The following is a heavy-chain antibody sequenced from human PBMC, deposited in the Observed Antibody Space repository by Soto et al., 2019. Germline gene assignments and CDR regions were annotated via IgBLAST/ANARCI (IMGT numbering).Heavy chain of an antibody. D-gene: IGHD5-12*01. CDR2: INAGNGNT. J-gene: IGHJ4*02. Sequence: GASVKVSCKASGYTFTSYAMHWVRQAPGQRLEWMGWINAGNGNTKYSQKFQGRVTITRDTSASTAYMELSSLRSEDTAVYYCARDSRYSGYYYFDYWGQGTLVTVSS. V-gene: IGHV1-3*01. CDR3: ARDSRYSGYYYFDY. CDR1: GYTFTSYA.